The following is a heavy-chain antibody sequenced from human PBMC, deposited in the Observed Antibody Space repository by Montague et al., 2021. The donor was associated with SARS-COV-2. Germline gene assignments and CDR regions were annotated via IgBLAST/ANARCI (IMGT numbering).Heavy chain of an antibody. J-gene: IGHJ6*02. CDR2: IYSSGSI. CDR1: GGPIRNYY. CDR3: ARNPGAYYGMDV. V-gene: IGHV4-4*07. Sequence: SETLSLTCNVSGGPIRNYYWSWIRQPAGKGLEWIGRIYSSGSINYNPSLKTRITLSVDTSKNQLSLRLNSVTAADTAVYYCARNPGAYYGMDVWGQGTTVTVSS.